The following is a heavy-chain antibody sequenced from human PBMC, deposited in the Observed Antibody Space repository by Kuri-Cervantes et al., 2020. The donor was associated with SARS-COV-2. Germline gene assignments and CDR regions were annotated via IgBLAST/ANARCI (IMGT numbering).Heavy chain of an antibody. V-gene: IGHV3-21*01. J-gene: IGHJ4*02. Sequence: GESLKISCAASGFTFSSYGMNWVRQAPGKGLEWVSSISSSSSYIYYADSVKGRFTISRDNAKNSLYLQMNSLRAEDTAVYYCARVSSGSYSLDYWGQGTLVTVSS. CDR2: ISSSSSYI. D-gene: IGHD1-26*01. CDR3: ARVSSGSYSLDY. CDR1: GFTFSSYG.